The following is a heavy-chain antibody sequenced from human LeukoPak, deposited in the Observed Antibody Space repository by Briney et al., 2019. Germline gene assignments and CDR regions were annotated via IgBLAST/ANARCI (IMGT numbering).Heavy chain of an antibody. CDR1: GFTFSSYS. Sequence: GGSLRLSCAASGFTFSSYSMNWVRQAPGRGLGWVSSISSSSSYIYYADSVKGRFTISRDNAKNSLYLQMNSLRAEDTAVYYCARDTHSGYDLDYWGQGTLVTVSS. D-gene: IGHD5-12*01. CDR3: ARDTHSGYDLDY. CDR2: ISSSSSYI. J-gene: IGHJ4*02. V-gene: IGHV3-21*01.